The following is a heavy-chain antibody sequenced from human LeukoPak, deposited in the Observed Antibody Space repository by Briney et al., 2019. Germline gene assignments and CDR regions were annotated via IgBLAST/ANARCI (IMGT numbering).Heavy chain of an antibody. Sequence: GGSLRLSCAASGFTFSSYAMHWVRQAPGKGLKWVAVISYDGSNKYYADSVKGRFTISRDNSKNTLYLQMNSLRAEDTAVYYCARDWGGYGDYSDYWGQGTLVTVSS. CDR2: ISYDGSNK. CDR3: ARDWGGYGDYSDY. V-gene: IGHV3-30*04. J-gene: IGHJ4*02. CDR1: GFTFSSYA. D-gene: IGHD4-17*01.